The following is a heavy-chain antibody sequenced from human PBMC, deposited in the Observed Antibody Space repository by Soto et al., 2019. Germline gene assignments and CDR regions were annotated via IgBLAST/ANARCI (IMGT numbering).Heavy chain of an antibody. D-gene: IGHD3-16*01. J-gene: IGHJ4*02. CDR1: GDSVSNDNYY. CDR2: IYYSGTT. CDR3: ARSQRGRTAFTFDY. V-gene: IGHV4-61*01. Sequence: SETLSLTCAVSGDSVSNDNYYWSWIRQPPGKGLEWIGYIYYSGTTNYNSYLKSRLSLSVDMSKNQFSPKLASVTAADTAVYFCARSQRGRTAFTFDYWGQGALVTVSS.